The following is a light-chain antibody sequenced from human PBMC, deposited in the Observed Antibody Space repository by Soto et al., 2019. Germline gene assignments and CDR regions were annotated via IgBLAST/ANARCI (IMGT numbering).Light chain of an antibody. CDR3: QSYDNSLLAYV. V-gene: IGLV1-40*01. CDR2: AND. J-gene: IGLJ2*01. Sequence: QSVLTQPPSVSGAPGQRLTISFAGTSSNIGAGFDVHWYQQLPGTAPKLLIYANDDRPSGVPDRFSGSTSGTSASLAITGLQAEDAAEYYCQSYDNSLLAYVFGGGTKLTVL. CDR1: SSNIGAGFD.